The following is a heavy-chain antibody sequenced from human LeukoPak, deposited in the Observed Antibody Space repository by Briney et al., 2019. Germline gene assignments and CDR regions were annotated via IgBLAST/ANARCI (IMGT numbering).Heavy chain of an antibody. Sequence: GGSLRLSCAASGFTFSSYWMSWVRQAPGKGLEWVANIKRDGSDKYYVGSVEGRFTISRDNAKNSLYLQMNSLRAEDTAVYYCAGGNSGSYYRGWFDPWGQGTLVTVSS. CDR1: GFTFSSYW. CDR3: AGGNSGSYYRGWFDP. D-gene: IGHD1-26*01. CDR2: IKRDGSDK. V-gene: IGHV3-7*01. J-gene: IGHJ5*02.